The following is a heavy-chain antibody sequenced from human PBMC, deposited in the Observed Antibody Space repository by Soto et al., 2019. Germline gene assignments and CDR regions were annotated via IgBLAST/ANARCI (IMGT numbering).Heavy chain of an antibody. Sequence: PTQTLTLTCTFSGFSLSTSGMCVSWIRQPPGKALEWLARIDWDDDKYYSTSLKTRLTISKDTSKNQVVLTMTNMDPVDTATYYCARISSSWYGLGFDYWGQGTLVTVSS. CDR3: ARISSSWYGLGFDY. CDR1: GFSLSTSGMC. D-gene: IGHD6-13*01. J-gene: IGHJ4*02. CDR2: IDWDDDK. V-gene: IGHV2-70*11.